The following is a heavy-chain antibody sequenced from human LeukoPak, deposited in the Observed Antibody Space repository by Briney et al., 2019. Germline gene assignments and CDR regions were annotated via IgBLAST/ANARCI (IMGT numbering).Heavy chain of an antibody. Sequence: TGGSLRLSCEASGFTFSSYAMSWVRQAPGKGLEWVSSITGSSGRTYYADSVKGRFTISRDNSRNTLYVQLNSLRVEDTATYYCAKDVSETYDSWGGYRSDFWGQGTLVTVSS. CDR2: ITGSSGRT. D-gene: IGHD3-16*02. CDR1: GFTFSSYA. CDR3: AKDVSETYDSWGGYRSDF. V-gene: IGHV3-23*01. J-gene: IGHJ4*02.